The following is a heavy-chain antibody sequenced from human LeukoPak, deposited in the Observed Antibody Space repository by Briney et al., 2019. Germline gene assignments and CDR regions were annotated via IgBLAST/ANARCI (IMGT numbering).Heavy chain of an antibody. CDR3: ARVVEVYGDYEPPDY. CDR1: GFTFSSYS. J-gene: IGHJ4*02. D-gene: IGHD4-17*01. Sequence: PGGSLRLSCAASGFTFSSYSMNWVRQAPGKGLEWVSSISSSSSYIYYADSVKGRFTISRDNAKNSLYLQMNSLRAEDTAVYYCARVVEVYGDYEPPDYWGQGTLVTVSS. V-gene: IGHV3-21*01. CDR2: ISSSSSYI.